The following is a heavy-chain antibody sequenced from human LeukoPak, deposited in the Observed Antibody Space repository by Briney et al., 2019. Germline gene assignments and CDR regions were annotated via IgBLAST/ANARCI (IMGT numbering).Heavy chain of an antibody. CDR1: GFTFRNYD. V-gene: IGHV3-23*01. J-gene: IGHJ4*02. CDR2: LTTDGGST. D-gene: IGHD4-23*01. Sequence: GGSLRLSCAASGFTFRNYDMSWVRQAPGKGLEWVSSLTTDGGSTEYADSVKGRFTISRDNSKNTLYLQMDSLRAEDTALYYCAKSLVRWAFDYWGQGTLVTVSS. CDR3: AKSLVRWAFDY.